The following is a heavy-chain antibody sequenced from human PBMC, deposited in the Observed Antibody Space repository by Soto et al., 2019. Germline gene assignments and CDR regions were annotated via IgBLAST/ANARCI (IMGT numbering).Heavy chain of an antibody. V-gene: IGHV3-7*01. Sequence: PGGSLRLSCAASGFTFSSYWMSWVRQAPGKGLEWVANIKQDGSEKYYVDSVKGRFTISRDNAKNSLYLQMNSLRAEDTAVYYCARELAYGDYDQDGGAFDIWGQGTMVTVSS. CDR2: IKQDGSEK. J-gene: IGHJ3*02. CDR1: GFTFSSYW. CDR3: ARELAYGDYDQDGGAFDI. D-gene: IGHD4-17*01.